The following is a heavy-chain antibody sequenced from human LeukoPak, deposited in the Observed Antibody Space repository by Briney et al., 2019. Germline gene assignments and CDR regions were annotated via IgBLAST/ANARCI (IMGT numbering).Heavy chain of an antibody. CDR2: ISYDGSNK. CDR3: AKELLAGTVDY. J-gene: IGHJ4*02. Sequence: GGSLRLPCAASGSTFSSYGMHWVRQAPGKGLEWVAVISYDGSNKYYADSVKGRFTISRDNSKNALYLQMNSLRAEDTAVYYCAKELLAGTVDYWGQGTLVTVSS. CDR1: GSTFSSYG. D-gene: IGHD6-19*01. V-gene: IGHV3-30*18.